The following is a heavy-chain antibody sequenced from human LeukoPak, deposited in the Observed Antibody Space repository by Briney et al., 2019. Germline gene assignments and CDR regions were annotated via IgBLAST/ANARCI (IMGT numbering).Heavy chain of an antibody. V-gene: IGHV4-39*01. D-gene: IGHD1-26*01. CDR3: ARHGSGSYYNFFDY. CDR1: GGPISGSIYY. J-gene: IGHJ4*02. Sequence: SETLSLTCTVSGGPISGSIYYWDWIRQPPGKGLEWTGSIYYNGNTHYNPSLKSRVTISVDTSKNQFSLKLSSVTAADGGVYYCARHGSGSYYNFFDYWGQGTLVTVSS. CDR2: IYYNGNT.